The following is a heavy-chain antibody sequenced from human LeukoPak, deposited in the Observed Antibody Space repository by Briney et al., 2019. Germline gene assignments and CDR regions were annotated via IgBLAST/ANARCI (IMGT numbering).Heavy chain of an antibody. D-gene: IGHD4-23*01. CDR3: ARDQLVSDYYYGMDV. J-gene: IGHJ6*02. Sequence: PSQTLSLTCTVSGGSPSIYYFSWIRQPPGQGLEWIGYIYYSGSTNYNPSLKSRVTISVDTSKNQFSLKLSSVTAADTAVYYCARDQLVSDYYYGMDVWGQGATVTVSS. V-gene: IGHV4-59*01. CDR2: IYYSGST. CDR1: GGSPSIYY.